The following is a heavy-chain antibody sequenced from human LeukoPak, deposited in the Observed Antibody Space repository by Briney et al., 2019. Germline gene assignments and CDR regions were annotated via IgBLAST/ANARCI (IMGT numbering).Heavy chain of an antibody. J-gene: IGHJ6*03. CDR1: GGTFSSYA. CDR3: ATTAYYYGSGSYYNYDYYYWTS. CDR2: IIPIFGTA. V-gene: IGHV1-69*05. D-gene: IGHD3-10*01. Sequence: SVKVSCKASGGTFSSYAISWVRQAPGQGLEWMGGIIPIFGTANYAQKFQGRVTITTDESTSTAYMELSSLRSEDTAVYYCATTAYYYGSGSYYNYDYYYWTSGAKGPRSPSP.